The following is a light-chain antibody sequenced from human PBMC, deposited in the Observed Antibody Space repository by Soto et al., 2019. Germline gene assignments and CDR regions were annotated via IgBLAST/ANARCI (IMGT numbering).Light chain of an antibody. CDR3: CSYAGSYTNV. V-gene: IGLV2-11*01. CDR2: DVS. Sequence: QSALTQPRSVSGSPGQSVTISCTGTSSDVGAYNYVSWYQQHPGKAPKLIIYDVSKRPSGVPDRFSGSKSGNTASLTISRPQAEDEADYYCCSYAGSYTNVFGIGTKLTVL. CDR1: SSDVGAYNY. J-gene: IGLJ1*01.